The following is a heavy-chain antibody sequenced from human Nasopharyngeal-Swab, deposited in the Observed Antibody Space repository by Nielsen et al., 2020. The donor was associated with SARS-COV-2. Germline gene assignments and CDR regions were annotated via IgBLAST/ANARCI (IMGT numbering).Heavy chain of an antibody. CDR2: ISSTGSYI. CDR1: GFTFSSYS. CDR3: ARDIPVDDFWSTYVPGGGY. J-gene: IGHJ4*02. Sequence: GESLKIYCAASGFTFSSYSINWVRQAPGKGLEWVSSISSTGSYIYYADSVKGRFTISRDNAKNSLYLQMHGLRAEDTAVYYCARDIPVDDFWSTYVPGGGYWGQGTLVPVSS. D-gene: IGHD3-3*01. V-gene: IGHV3-21*01.